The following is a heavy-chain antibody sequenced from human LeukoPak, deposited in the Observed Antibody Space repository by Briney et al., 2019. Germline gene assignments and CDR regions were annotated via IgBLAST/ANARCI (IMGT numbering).Heavy chain of an antibody. J-gene: IGHJ6*02. D-gene: IGHD2-15*01. V-gene: IGHV1-3*03. CDR3: ARVPHHCSGGTCYSFFFGMDV. CDR2: INVANGDT. CDR1: GTGFP. Sequence: ASVRVSCKASGTGFPMHWVRQAPGQRLEWMGWINVANGDTGYSREFLGRVTITRDTSASTVYMELSSLRSEDTAVYYCARVPHHCSGGTCYSFFFGMDVWGQGTTVTVSS.